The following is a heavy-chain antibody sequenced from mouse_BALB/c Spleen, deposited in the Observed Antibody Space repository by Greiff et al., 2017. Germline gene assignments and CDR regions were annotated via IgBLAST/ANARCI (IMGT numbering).Heavy chain of an antibody. CDR1: GFTFSSYY. CDR3: ARQGNYGNYFDY. V-gene: IGHV5-6-2*01. CDR2: INSNGGST. D-gene: IGHD2-1*01. Sequence: EVMLVESGGGLVKLGGSLKLSCAASGFTFSSYYMSWVRQTPEKRLELVAAINSNGGSTYYPDTVKGRFTISRDNAKNTLYLQMSSLKSEDTALYYCARQGNYGNYFDYWGQGTTLTVSS. J-gene: IGHJ2*01.